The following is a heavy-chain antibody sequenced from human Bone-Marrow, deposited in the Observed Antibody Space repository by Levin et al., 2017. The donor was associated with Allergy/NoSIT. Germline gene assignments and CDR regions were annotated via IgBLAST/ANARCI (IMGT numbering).Heavy chain of an antibody. CDR1: GYTFSNYD. Sequence: ASVKVSCKASGYTFSNYDINWVRQAAGQGLEYLGWVNPTSHNTGYPPKFQGRVTMTTDTPMHTAYLELTGLTYEDTAVYFCAKAGSTSYRWELEHGMDVWGQGTTITVSS. J-gene: IGHJ6*02. V-gene: IGHV1-8*01. CDR2: VNPTSHNT. CDR3: AKAGSTSYRWELEHGMDV. D-gene: IGHD1-1*01.